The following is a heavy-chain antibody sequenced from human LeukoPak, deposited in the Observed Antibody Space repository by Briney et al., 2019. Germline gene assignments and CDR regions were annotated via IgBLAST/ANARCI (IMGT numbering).Heavy chain of an antibody. CDR3: AKDHLRRIVGAYDDC. J-gene: IGHJ4*02. Sequence: GGSLRLSCAASGFTVSSNYMSWVRQAPGKGLEWVSAISGSGGSTYYADSVKGRFTISRDNSKNTLYLQMNSLRAEDTAVYYCAKDHLRRIVGAYDDCWGQGTLVTVSS. V-gene: IGHV3-23*01. CDR1: GFTVSSNY. CDR2: ISGSGGST. D-gene: IGHD1-26*01.